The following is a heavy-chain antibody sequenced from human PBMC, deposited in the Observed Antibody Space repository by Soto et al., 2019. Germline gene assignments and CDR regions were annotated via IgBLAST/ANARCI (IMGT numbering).Heavy chain of an antibody. V-gene: IGHV4-31*03. CDR3: ARDHSNYLNFDY. Sequence: SVPLSLTCTVSGDSISSGGYYWSWIRQHPGKGLEWIGNIFYNGNTYYNPSLKSRITISVDTSKNQFSLKLSSVTAADTAVYYCARDHSNYLNFDYWGQGTLVTVSS. CDR1: GDSISSGGYY. D-gene: IGHD4-4*01. CDR2: IFYNGNT. J-gene: IGHJ4*02.